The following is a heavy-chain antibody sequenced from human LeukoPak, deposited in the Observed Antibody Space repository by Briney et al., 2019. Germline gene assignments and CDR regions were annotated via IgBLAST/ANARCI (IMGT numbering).Heavy chain of an antibody. CDR2: IYYSGST. CDR1: GGSISSGGYY. V-gene: IGHV4-31*03. CDR3: ARCSYNWFDP. J-gene: IGHJ5*02. D-gene: IGHD3-10*02. Sequence: SETLPLTCTVSGGSISSGGYYWSWIRQHPGKGLEWIGYIYYSGSTYYNPSLKSRVTISVDTSKNQFSLKLSSVTAADTAVYYCARCSYNWFDPWGQGTLVTVSS.